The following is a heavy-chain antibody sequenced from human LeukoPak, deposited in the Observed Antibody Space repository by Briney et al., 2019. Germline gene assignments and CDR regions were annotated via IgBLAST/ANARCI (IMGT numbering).Heavy chain of an antibody. CDR2: ISGSGRST. CDR1: GFTFSTYA. CDR3: TRDIGRLRGDAFDI. D-gene: IGHD2-15*01. V-gene: IGHV3-64*01. Sequence: GGSLRLSCTASGFTFSTYATHWVRQAPGKGLEYVSGISGSGRSTFYANSVKGRFTVSRDNSKDTLYLQMGSLRAEDMAVYYCTRDIGRLRGDAFDIWGQGTMVTVSS. J-gene: IGHJ3*02.